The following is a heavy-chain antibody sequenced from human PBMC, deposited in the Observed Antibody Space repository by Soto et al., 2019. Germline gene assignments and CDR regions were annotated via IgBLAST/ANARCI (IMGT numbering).Heavy chain of an antibody. V-gene: IGHV4-30-2*01. CDR2: IYHSGST. CDR1: GGSISSGGYS. Sequence: PSETLSLTCAVSGGSISSGGYSWSWIRQPPGKGLEWIGYIYHSGSTYYNPSLKSRVTISADRSKNQFSLKLSSVTAADTAVYYCARAYAPKNWFDPWGQGTLVTVSS. J-gene: IGHJ5*02. CDR3: ARAYAPKNWFDP. D-gene: IGHD2-2*01.